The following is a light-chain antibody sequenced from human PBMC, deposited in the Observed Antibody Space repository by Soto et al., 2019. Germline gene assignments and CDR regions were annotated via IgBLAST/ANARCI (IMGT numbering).Light chain of an antibody. CDR3: CSYTTSNTRQIV. CDR1: SSDVGGYNY. J-gene: IGLJ1*01. CDR2: DVS. Sequence: QSVLTQPASVSGFPVHSSSISCTGTSSDVGGYNYVSWYQQHPGKAPKFMIYDVSNRPSGVSNRFSGSKSGNTASLTISGLQAEDEADYYCCSYTTSNTRQIVFGTGTKVTVL. V-gene: IGLV2-14*01.